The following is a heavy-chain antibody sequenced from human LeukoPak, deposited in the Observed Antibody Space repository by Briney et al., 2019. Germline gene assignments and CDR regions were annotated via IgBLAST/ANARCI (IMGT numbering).Heavy chain of an antibody. CDR2: ISAYNGNT. D-gene: IGHD1-26*01. CDR3: AADPGVVGSNDAFDI. Sequence: ASVKVSCKASGYTFTSYGISWVRQAPGQGLEWMGWISAYNGNTNYAQKLQGRVTMTTDTSTSTAYMELRSLRSDDTAVYYCAADPGVVGSNDAFDIWGQGTMVTVSS. V-gene: IGHV1-18*01. J-gene: IGHJ3*02. CDR1: GYTFTSYG.